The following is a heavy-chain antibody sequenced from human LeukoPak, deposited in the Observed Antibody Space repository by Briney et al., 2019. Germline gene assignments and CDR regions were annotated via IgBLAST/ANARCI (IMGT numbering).Heavy chain of an antibody. Sequence: GASVKVSCKASGGTFSSYAISWVRQAPGQGLEWMGGIIPIFGTANYAQKFQGRVTITADESTSTAYMELSSLRSEDTAVYYCARGSPPDILTGYYYYYYGMDVWGQGTTVTVSS. CDR3: ARGSPPDILTGYYYYYYGMDV. CDR1: GGTFSSYA. V-gene: IGHV1-69*13. D-gene: IGHD3-9*01. CDR2: IIPIFGTA. J-gene: IGHJ6*02.